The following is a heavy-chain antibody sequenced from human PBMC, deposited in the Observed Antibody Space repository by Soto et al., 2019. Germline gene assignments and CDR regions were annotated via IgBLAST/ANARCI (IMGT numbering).Heavy chain of an antibody. CDR2: IYHSGST. J-gene: IGHJ4*02. D-gene: IGHD2-21*02. CDR1: GGSISSGGYS. V-gene: IGHV4-30-2*01. Sequence: SETLSLTCAVSGGSISSGGYSWSWIRQPPGKGLEWIGYIYHSGSTYYNPSLKSRVTISVDRSKNQFSLKLSSVTAADTAVYYCARGNAYCGGDCYPDYFDYWGQGTLVTVPQ. CDR3: ARGNAYCGGDCYPDYFDY.